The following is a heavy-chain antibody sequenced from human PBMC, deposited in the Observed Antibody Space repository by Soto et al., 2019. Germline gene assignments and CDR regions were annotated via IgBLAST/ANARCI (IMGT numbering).Heavy chain of an antibody. CDR3: ARDQYYYGSGTWVYYYGMDV. J-gene: IGHJ6*02. CDR1: GGSISSYY. CDR2: IYYSGST. D-gene: IGHD3-10*01. V-gene: IGHV4-59*12. Sequence: PSETLSLTCTVSGGSISSYYWSWIRQPPGKGLEWIGYIYYSGSTYYNPSLKSRVTISVDTSKNQFSLKLSSVTAADTAVYYCARDQYYYGSGTWVYYYGMDVWGQGTTVTVSS.